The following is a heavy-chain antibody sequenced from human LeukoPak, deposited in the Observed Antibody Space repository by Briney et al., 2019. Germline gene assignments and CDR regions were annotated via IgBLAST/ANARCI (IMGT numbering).Heavy chain of an antibody. CDR2: FYNSGRS. V-gene: IGHV4-59*01. CDR3: TRGAGWLIDY. D-gene: IGHD3-16*01. J-gene: IGHJ4*02. Sequence: SETLSLTCTVSDDSICDYYRGWIRQPPGKGLEWIVYFYNSGRSTYNPSLKSRVTISADTSKNHFSLKLNSVTTADTAVYYCTRGAGWLIDYWGQGILVTVSS. CDR1: DDSICDYY.